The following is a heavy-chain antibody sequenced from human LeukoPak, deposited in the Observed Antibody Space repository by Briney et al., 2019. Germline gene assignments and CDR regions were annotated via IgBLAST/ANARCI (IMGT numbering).Heavy chain of an antibody. CDR1: GFTFSSYS. D-gene: IGHD3-16*01. Sequence: GGSLRLSCAASGFTFSSYSMNWVRQAPGKGLEWVSPISSRSTYIYHADSVKGRFTISRDNAKNSLFLQMNSLRAEDTAVYFCAKSTRAVMAMMDVWGKGTTVTVSS. CDR3: AKSTRAVMAMMDV. V-gene: IGHV3-21*01. CDR2: ISSRSTYI. J-gene: IGHJ6*04.